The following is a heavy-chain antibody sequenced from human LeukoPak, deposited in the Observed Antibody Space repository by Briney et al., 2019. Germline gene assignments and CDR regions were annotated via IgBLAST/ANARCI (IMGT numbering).Heavy chain of an antibody. CDR3: ARWGAAHSTEIDAFDI. V-gene: IGHV1-18*01. CDR2: ISAYNGNT. CDR1: GYTFTSYG. J-gene: IGHJ3*02. D-gene: IGHD2-21*02. Sequence: ASVKVSCKASGYTFTSYGISWVRQAPGQGLEWMGWISAYNGNTNYAQKLQGRVTMTTDTSTNTAYMELRSLRSDDTAVYYCARWGAAHSTEIDAFDIWGQGTMVTVSS.